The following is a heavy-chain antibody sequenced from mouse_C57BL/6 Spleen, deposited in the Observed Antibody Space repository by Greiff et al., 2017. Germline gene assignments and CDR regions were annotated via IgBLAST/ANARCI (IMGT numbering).Heavy chain of an antibody. V-gene: IGHV2-2*01. D-gene: IGHD2-1*01. CDR2: IWSGGST. CDR3: TRNGNYPYYFDY. Sequence: VKVVESGPGLVQPSQSLSITCTVSGFSFTSYGVHWVRQSPGKGLEWLGVIWSGGSTDYNAAFISRLSISKDNSKSQVFFKRNSLQADDTAIYYCTRNGNYPYYFDYWGQGTTLTVSS. CDR1: GFSFTSYG. J-gene: IGHJ2*01.